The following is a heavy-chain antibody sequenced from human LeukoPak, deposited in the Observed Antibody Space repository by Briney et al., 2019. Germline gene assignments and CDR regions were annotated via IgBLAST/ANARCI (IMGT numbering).Heavy chain of an antibody. J-gene: IGHJ4*02. CDR2: IYHSGST. V-gene: IGHV4-39*07. D-gene: IGHD6-13*01. Sequence: SETLSLTCTVSGGSISSGDYYWSWIRQPPGKGLEWIGSIYHSGSTYYNPSLKSRVTISVDTSKNQFSLKLSSVTAADTAVYYCARDSSSSFSFDYWGQGTLVTVSS. CDR3: ARDSSSSFSFDY. CDR1: GGSISSGDYY.